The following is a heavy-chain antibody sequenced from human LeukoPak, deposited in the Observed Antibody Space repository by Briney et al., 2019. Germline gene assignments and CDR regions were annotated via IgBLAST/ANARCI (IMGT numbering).Heavy chain of an antibody. J-gene: IGHJ4*02. Sequence: GGSLRLSCAASGFTFSSYSMNWVRQAPGKWLEWVSSISSSSSYIYYADSVKGRFTISRDNAKNSLYLQMNSLRAEDTAVYYCALDCSGGSCYVAYWGQGTLVTVSS. CDR1: GFTFSSYS. V-gene: IGHV3-21*01. D-gene: IGHD2-15*01. CDR3: ALDCSGGSCYVAY. CDR2: ISSSSSYI.